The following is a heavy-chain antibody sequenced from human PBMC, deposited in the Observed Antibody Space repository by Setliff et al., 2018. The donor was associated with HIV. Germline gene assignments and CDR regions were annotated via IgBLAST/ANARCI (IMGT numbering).Heavy chain of an antibody. Sequence: SETLSLTCTVSGDSISSCISTHYCTWIRQPPGAGLGWIGYIFNSGTTNYNPSLKGRVTISLDTSKNQFSLKLNSVTAADTAVYYCARAPRTFGVVGYYYYYGMDVWGQGTTVTVSS. CDR3: ARAPRTFGVVGYYYYYGMDV. J-gene: IGHJ6*02. CDR1: GDSISSCISTHY. D-gene: IGHD3-3*01. CDR2: IFNSGTT. V-gene: IGHV4-61*01.